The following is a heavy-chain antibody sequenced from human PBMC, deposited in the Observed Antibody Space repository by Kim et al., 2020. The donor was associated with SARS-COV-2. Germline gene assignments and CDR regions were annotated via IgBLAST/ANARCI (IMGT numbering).Heavy chain of an antibody. D-gene: IGHD6-19*01. Sequence: GGSLRLSCAASGFTFGDYAMHWVRQAPGKGLEWVSGISWKSDTMASEDSVKGRFSISRETVKAYHNLQLNSQRLEDKDTYLCVKALGGAGY. V-gene: IGHV3-9*01. CDR3: VKALGGAGY. J-gene: IGHJ2*01. CDR2: ISWKSDTM. CDR1: GFTFGDYA.